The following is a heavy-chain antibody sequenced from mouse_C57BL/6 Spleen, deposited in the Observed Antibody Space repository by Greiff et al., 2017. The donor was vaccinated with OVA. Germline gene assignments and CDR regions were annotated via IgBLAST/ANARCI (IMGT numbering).Heavy chain of an antibody. CDR3: ARPHDGYYPYYFDY. Sequence: QVQLQQPGAELVRPGSSVKLSCKASGYTFTSYWMHWVKQRPIQGLEWIGNIDPSDSETHYNQKFKDKATLTVDKSSSTAYMQLSSLTSEDSAVYYCARPHDGYYPYYFDYWGQGTTLTVSS. CDR2: IDPSDSET. CDR1: GYTFTSYW. V-gene: IGHV1-52*01. J-gene: IGHJ2*01. D-gene: IGHD2-3*01.